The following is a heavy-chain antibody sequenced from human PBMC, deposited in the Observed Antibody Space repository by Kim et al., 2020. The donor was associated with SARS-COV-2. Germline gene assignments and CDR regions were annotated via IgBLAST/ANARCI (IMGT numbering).Heavy chain of an antibody. D-gene: IGHD3-9*01. Sequence: GGSLRLSCAASGFTFSSYGMHWVRQAPGKGLEWVAVISYDGSNKYYADSVKGRFTISRDNSKNTLYLQMNSLRAEDTAVYYCATAYVLRYFDWLLPTPARDYGMDVWGQGTTVTVSS. CDR1: GFTFSSYG. CDR3: ATAYVLRYFDWLLPTPARDYGMDV. V-gene: IGHV3-30*03. J-gene: IGHJ6*02. CDR2: ISYDGSNK.